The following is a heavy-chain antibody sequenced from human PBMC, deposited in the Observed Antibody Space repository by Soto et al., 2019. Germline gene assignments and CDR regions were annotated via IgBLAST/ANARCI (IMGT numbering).Heavy chain of an antibody. CDR3: AKDSCSSTSCYDNYYYGMDV. CDR2: ISYDGSNK. Sequence: GGSLRLSCAASGFTFSSYGMHWVRQAPGKGLEWVAVISYDGSNKYYAESVKGRFTISRDNSKNTLYLQMNSLRAEDTAVYYCAKDSCSSTSCYDNYYYGMDVWGQGTTVTVSS. J-gene: IGHJ6*02. CDR1: GFTFSSYG. V-gene: IGHV3-30*18. D-gene: IGHD2-2*01.